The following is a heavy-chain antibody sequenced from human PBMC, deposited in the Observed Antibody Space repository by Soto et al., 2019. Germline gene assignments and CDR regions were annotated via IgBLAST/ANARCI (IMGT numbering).Heavy chain of an antibody. V-gene: IGHV6-1*01. J-gene: IGHJ3*02. CDR1: GDSVSSYSAA. D-gene: IGHD6-19*01. CDR3: ARAREYRSMAVAPDVFDI. CDR2: TYYRSKWYT. Sequence: PSQTLSLTCAISGDSVSSYSAAWNWIRQSPSRGLEWLGRTYYRSKWYTDYAVSVKSRIIINTDTAKNQLSLQLNSVTPEDTAVYYCARAREYRSMAVAPDVFDIWGQGTMVTVSS.